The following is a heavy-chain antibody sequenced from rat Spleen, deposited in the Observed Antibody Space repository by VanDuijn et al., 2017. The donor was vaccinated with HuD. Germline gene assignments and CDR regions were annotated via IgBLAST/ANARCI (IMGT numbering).Heavy chain of an antibody. J-gene: IGHJ3*01. V-gene: IGHV5-25*01. Sequence: EVQLVESGGGLVQPGRSMKLSCAASGFTFSNYGMAWVRQAPKKGLEWVAYISYDGGSTYYRDPVKGRFTISRDNAKSTLYLQMDSLRSEDTATYYWARAPYDGSYYYGIWFAYWGQGTLVTVSS. CDR2: ISYDGGST. CDR1: GFTFSNYG. D-gene: IGHD1-12*02. CDR3: ARAPYDGSYYYGIWFAY.